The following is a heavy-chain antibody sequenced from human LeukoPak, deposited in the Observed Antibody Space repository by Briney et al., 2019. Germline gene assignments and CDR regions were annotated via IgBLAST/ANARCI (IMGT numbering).Heavy chain of an antibody. Sequence: SETLSLTCTVASGSISSYYWSWIRQPPGKGLEWIGYIYYSESTNYKHSLKSRVTISIDTSKNQFSLKLSSVTAADTAVYYCARVSDILTGYYPWAFDIWGQGTMVTVSS. V-gene: IGHV4-59*01. J-gene: IGHJ3*02. CDR1: SGSISSYY. CDR3: ARVSDILTGYYPWAFDI. CDR2: IYYSEST. D-gene: IGHD3-9*01.